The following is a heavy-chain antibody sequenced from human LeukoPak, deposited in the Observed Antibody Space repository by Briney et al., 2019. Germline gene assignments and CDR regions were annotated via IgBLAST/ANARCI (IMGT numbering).Heavy chain of an antibody. Sequence: GGSLRLSCAASGFTFSSYAMSWVRQAPGKGLEWASAISGSGGSTYYADSVKGRFTISRDNSKNTLYLQMNSLRAEDTAVYYCAKAPRGFWSGYYPDYWGQGTLVTVSS. J-gene: IGHJ4*02. V-gene: IGHV3-23*01. CDR1: GFTFSSYA. D-gene: IGHD3-3*01. CDR2: ISGSGGST. CDR3: AKAPRGFWSGYYPDY.